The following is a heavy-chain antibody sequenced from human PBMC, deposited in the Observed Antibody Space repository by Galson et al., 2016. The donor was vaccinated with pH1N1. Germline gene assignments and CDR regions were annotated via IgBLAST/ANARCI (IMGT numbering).Heavy chain of an antibody. CDR2: INPNSDVT. V-gene: IGHV1-2*02. CDR3: ARDSKGGIPFHY. Sequence: SVKVSCKASGYTFTDYSIHWVRQAPGKGLEWMGWINPNSDVTKYAQKFQDRVTMTRDTSINTAYMELSGLTSDDTAVYYCARDSKGGIPFHYWGQGTLVTLSS. D-gene: IGHD1-26*01. CDR1: GYTFTDYS. J-gene: IGHJ4*02.